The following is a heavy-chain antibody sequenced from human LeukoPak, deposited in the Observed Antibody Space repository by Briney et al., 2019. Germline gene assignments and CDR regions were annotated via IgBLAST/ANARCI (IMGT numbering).Heavy chain of an antibody. J-gene: IGHJ4*02. D-gene: IGHD2-2*01. Sequence: SETLSLTCTVSGASISSYCWSWIRQPPGEGLEWIGYIYYRGSTNYNPSLKSRVTISVDTSKNQFSLKLSSVTAADTAVYFCARSNEDIVVVPAAMWGQGTLVTVSS. V-gene: IGHV4-59*01. CDR3: ARSNEDIVVVPAAM. CDR1: GASISSYC. CDR2: IYYRGST.